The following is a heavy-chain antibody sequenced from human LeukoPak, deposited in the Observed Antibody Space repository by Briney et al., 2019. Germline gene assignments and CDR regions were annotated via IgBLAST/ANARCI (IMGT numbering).Heavy chain of an antibody. CDR3: ARNQDYGVYNSVGAFDI. CDR2: ISSSSSTI. D-gene: IGHD4-17*01. V-gene: IGHV3-48*01. J-gene: IGHJ3*02. Sequence: GGSLRLSCAASGFTFSSYSMNWVRQAPGEGLEWVSYISSSSSTIYYADSVKGRFTISRDNAKNSLYLQMNSLRAEDTAVYYCARNQDYGVYNSVGAFDIWGQGTMVTVSS. CDR1: GFTFSSYS.